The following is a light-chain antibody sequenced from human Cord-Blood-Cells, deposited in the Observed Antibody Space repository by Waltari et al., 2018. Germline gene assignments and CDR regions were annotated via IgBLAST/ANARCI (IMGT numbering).Light chain of an antibody. CDR3: SSYTSSSTLV. Sequence: QSALTQPASVSGSPGQLITISCTGTSSDVGGYTYVSWYQQHPGKAPKLMIYDVSNRPSGVSNRFSGSKSGNTASLTISGLQAEDEADYYCSSYTSSSTLVFGGGTKLTVL. V-gene: IGLV2-14*01. CDR1: SSDVGGYTY. J-gene: IGLJ2*01. CDR2: DVS.